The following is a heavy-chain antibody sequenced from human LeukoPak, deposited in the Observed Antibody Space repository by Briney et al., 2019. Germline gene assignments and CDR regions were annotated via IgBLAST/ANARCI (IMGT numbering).Heavy chain of an antibody. Sequence: SGPTLVNPTQTLTLTCTFSGFSRSTSGMCVSWIRQPPGKALEWLARIDLDDDKYYSTSLKTRLTISKDTSKNQVVLTMTNMDPVDTATYYCARSATYYYDSSGQLNFDYWGQGTLVTVSS. J-gene: IGHJ4*02. D-gene: IGHD3-22*01. CDR2: IDLDDDK. CDR3: ARSATYYYDSSGQLNFDY. V-gene: IGHV2-70*11. CDR1: GFSRSTSGMC.